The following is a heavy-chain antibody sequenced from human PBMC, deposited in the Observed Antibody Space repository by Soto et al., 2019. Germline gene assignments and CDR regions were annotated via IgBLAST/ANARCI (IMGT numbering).Heavy chain of an antibody. CDR1: GYTFTSYG. CDR3: ARESSGPDWRYYGMDV. CDR2: ISAYNGNT. V-gene: IGHV1-18*01. D-gene: IGHD6-19*01. J-gene: IGHJ6*02. Sequence: QVQLVQSGAEVKKPGASVTVSCKASGYTFTSYGISWVRQAPGQGLEWMGWISAYNGNTNYAQKLQGRVTMTTDTSTSTAYMELRSLRSDDTAVYYCARESSGPDWRYYGMDVWGQGPTVTVSS.